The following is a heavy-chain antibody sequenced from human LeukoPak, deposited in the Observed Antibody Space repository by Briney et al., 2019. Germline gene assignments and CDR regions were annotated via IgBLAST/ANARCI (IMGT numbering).Heavy chain of an antibody. V-gene: IGHV3-23*01. J-gene: IGHJ4*02. CDR2: ISGSGGTT. Sequence: GGSLRLSCAASGFTFSSYAMSWVRQAPGKGLEWVSGISGSGGTTYYADSVKGRFTISRDNAKNSVYLQMNSLRADDTAVYYCARDWSDGFDYWGQGTLVTVSS. CDR3: ARDWSDGFDY. CDR1: GFTFSSYA. D-gene: IGHD3-3*01.